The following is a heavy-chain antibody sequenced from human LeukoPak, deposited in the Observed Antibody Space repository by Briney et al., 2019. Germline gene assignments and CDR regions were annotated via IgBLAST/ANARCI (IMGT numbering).Heavy chain of an antibody. CDR1: GGSISSYY. CDR3: ARLNDYGDAFDI. V-gene: IGHV4-59*01. J-gene: IGHJ3*02. D-gene: IGHD4-17*01. Sequence: SETLSLTCTVSGGSISSYYWSWIRQPPGKGLEWIGYIYYSGSTNYNPSLKSRVAISVDTSKNQFSLKLSSVTAADTAVYYCARLNDYGDAFDIWGQGTMVTVSS. CDR2: IYYSGST.